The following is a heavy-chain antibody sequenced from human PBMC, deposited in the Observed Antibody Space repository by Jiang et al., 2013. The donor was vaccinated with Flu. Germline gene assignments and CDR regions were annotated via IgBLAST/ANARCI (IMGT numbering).Heavy chain of an antibody. J-gene: IGHJ4*02. CDR3: ACGGSPYFDY. CDR1: GDYY. Sequence: GDYYWSWIRQPPGKGLEWIGYIYYSGSTYYNPSLKSRVTISVDTSKNQFSLKLSSVTAADTAVYYCACGGSPYFDYWGQGTLVTVSS. CDR2: IYYSGST. D-gene: IGHD2-21*01. V-gene: IGHV4-30-4*01.